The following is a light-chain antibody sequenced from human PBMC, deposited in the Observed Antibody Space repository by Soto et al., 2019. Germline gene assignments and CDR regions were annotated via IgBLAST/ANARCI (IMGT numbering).Light chain of an antibody. J-gene: IGKJ4*01. CDR1: QSVSSY. CDR3: QQYGSSPRT. V-gene: IGKV3-20*01. CDR2: GAS. Sequence: EIVLTQTPGTLSLSPGERATLSCRASQSVSSYLAWYQQKPGQAPRLLIHGASSRATGIPDRFSGSGSGTDFTLTINRLEPEDFAVYYCQQYGSSPRTFGGGTKVEIK.